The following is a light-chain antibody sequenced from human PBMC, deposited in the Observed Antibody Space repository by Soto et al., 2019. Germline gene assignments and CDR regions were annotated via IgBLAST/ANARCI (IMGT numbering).Light chain of an antibody. CDR1: QSFSSSY. V-gene: IGKV3D-20*02. Sequence: EIVLTQSPGTLSLSPVERATLSCRASQSFSSSYLAWYQQKPGQAPRLLIYETSSRATGIPDRFSGSGSGTDFTLTFSSLEPEDFAVYYCQQRSNWPLWTFGQGTKVDIK. CDR3: QQRSNWPLWT. J-gene: IGKJ1*01. CDR2: ETS.